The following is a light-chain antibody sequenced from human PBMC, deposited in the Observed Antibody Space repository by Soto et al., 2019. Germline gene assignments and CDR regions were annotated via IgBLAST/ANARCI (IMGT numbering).Light chain of an antibody. CDR2: AAS. Sequence: DIQMTQSPSSLSASVGDRVTITCLASQSISTYLHWYQQKPGKAPNLLIYAASTLQSGVPSRFSGSGSGTDFTLTISSLQPEDFATYFCQHGYSTPLTVGGGTKVDIK. J-gene: IGKJ4*01. V-gene: IGKV1-39*01. CDR3: QHGYSTPLT. CDR1: QSISTY.